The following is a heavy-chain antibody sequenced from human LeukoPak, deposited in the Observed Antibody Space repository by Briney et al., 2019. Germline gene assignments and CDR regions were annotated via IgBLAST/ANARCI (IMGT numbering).Heavy chain of an antibody. D-gene: IGHD5-18*01. Sequence: SETLSLTCTVSGGSISSSSYYWGWIRQPPGKGLEWIGSIYYSGSTYYNPSLKSRVTISVDTSKNQFSLKLSSVTAADTAVYYCARSPRGYSYGWGSYFDYWGQGTLVTVSS. J-gene: IGHJ4*02. CDR1: GGSISSSSYY. CDR3: ARSPRGYSYGWGSYFDY. CDR2: IYYSGST. V-gene: IGHV4-39*01.